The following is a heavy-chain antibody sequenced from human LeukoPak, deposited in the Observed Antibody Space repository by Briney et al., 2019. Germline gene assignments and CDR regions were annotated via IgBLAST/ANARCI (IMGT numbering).Heavy chain of an antibody. CDR3: VGWYSLDY. V-gene: IGHV3-30*03. Sequence: GWSLRLSCAASGFTFSSYWMHWVRQAPGKGLEWVAVISSDGSNKYYADSVKGRFTISRDNAKNSLYLQMNSLRDEDTAVYYCVGWYSLDYWGQGTLVTVSS. D-gene: IGHD6-19*01. J-gene: IGHJ4*02. CDR2: ISSDGSNK. CDR1: GFTFSSYW.